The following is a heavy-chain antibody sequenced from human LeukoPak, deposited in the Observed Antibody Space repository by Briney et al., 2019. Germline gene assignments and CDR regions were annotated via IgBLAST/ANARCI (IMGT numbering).Heavy chain of an antibody. Sequence: GSVKVSCKASGYTFTSYDINWVRQATGQGLEWMGWMNPNSGNTGYAQKFQGRVTMTRDTSISTAYMELSRLRSDDTAVYYCARGIYSSGWYFPWFDPWGQGTLVTVSS. J-gene: IGHJ5*02. CDR1: GYTFTSYD. D-gene: IGHD6-19*01. V-gene: IGHV1-8*01. CDR2: MNPNSGNT. CDR3: ARGIYSSGWYFPWFDP.